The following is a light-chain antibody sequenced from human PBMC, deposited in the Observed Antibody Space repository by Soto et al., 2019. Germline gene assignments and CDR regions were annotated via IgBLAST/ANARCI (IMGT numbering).Light chain of an antibody. CDR2: MAS. Sequence: DIVMTQSPFSLPVTPGEPASISCRSSQSLLNSKGYNYVAWYLQKQGQSPQLLIYMASTRASGVPDRFSGSGSGTDFALPISRGEAEDVGVSYCMRALRTPLTFGQGTRLEI. V-gene: IGKV2-28*01. J-gene: IGKJ5*01. CDR3: MRALRTPLT. CDR1: QSLLNSKGYNY.